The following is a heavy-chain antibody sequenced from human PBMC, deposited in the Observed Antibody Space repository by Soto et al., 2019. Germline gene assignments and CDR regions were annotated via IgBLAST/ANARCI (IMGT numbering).Heavy chain of an antibody. J-gene: IGHJ6*02. CDR2: ISAYNGNT. D-gene: IGHD6-13*01. Sequence: ASVKVSCKASGYTFTSYGISWVRQAPGQGLEWMGWISAYNGNTNYAQKLQGRVTMTTDTSASTAYMELRSLRSDDTAVYYCAKVGGNRGSSWPFYRYYGMDVWGQGTTVTVS. V-gene: IGHV1-18*01. CDR1: GYTFTSYG. CDR3: AKVGGNRGSSWPFYRYYGMDV.